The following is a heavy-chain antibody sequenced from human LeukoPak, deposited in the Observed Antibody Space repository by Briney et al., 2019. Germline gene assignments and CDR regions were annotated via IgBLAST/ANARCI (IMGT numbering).Heavy chain of an antibody. CDR2: IYHSGST. CDR3: ARTLDNWFDP. Sequence: SSETLSLTCAVSGGSISSGGYSWSWIRQPPGKGLEWIGYIYHSGSTYYNPSLKSRVTISVDRSKNQFSLKLSSVTAADTAVYYCARTLDNWFDPWGQGTLVTVSS. V-gene: IGHV4-30-2*01. CDR1: GGSISSGGYS. J-gene: IGHJ5*02. D-gene: IGHD2/OR15-2a*01.